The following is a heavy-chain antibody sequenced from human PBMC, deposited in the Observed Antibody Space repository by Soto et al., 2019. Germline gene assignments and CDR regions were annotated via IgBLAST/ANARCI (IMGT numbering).Heavy chain of an antibody. J-gene: IGHJ6*03. D-gene: IGHD3-3*01. CDR2: IGSKANNYAT. CDR3: SRQASDFWSGKPQYSMDV. Sequence: EVQLVESGGGLVQPGGSLKLSCAASGFTFSGSAMHWVRQASGKGLEWVGRIGSKANNYATAYGASVKGRFTISRDDSKNTAYLQMNSLKTADTAVYYCSRQASDFWSGKPQYSMDVWGKGTTVTVSS. V-gene: IGHV3-73*01. CDR1: GFTFSGSA.